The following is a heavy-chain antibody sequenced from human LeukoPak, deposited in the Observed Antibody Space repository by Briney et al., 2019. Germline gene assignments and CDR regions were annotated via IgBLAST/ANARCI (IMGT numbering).Heavy chain of an antibody. V-gene: IGHV4-39*07. D-gene: IGHD3-16*02. J-gene: IGHJ4*02. Sequence: PSETLSLTCTVSGGSISSSSYYWGWIRQPPGKGLEWIGEINHSGSTNYNPSLKSRVTISVDTSKNQFSLKLSSVTAADTAVYYCARGLARLGELSLYYFDYWGQGTLVTVSS. CDR3: ARGLARLGELSLYYFDY. CDR1: GGSISSSSYY. CDR2: INHSGST.